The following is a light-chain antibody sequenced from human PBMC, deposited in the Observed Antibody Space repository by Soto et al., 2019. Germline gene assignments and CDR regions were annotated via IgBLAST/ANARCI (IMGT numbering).Light chain of an antibody. Sequence: DIQMTQSPSSLSASVGDRVTISCRASQSITIYLNWYQQTPGKAPRLLIYGASTLQTGVPSRFSGSGSMTDFTLTISNLQPEDFATYYCQQTYSAPRTFGPGTKGDIK. CDR2: GAS. CDR3: QQTYSAPRT. J-gene: IGKJ1*01. CDR1: QSITIY. V-gene: IGKV1-39*01.